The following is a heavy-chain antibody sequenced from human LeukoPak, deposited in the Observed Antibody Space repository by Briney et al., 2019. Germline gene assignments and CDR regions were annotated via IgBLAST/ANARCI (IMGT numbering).Heavy chain of an antibody. D-gene: IGHD3-3*01. CDR2: IYYSGST. Sequence: SETLSLTCAVSGGSISSYYWSWIRQPPGKGLEWIGYIYYSGSTNYNPSLKNRVTISVDTSKNQFSLKLTSVTAADTAVYYCARVNYDFWSGSARYYCYMDVWGKGTTVTVSS. V-gene: IGHV4-59*01. CDR3: ARVNYDFWSGSARYYCYMDV. CDR1: GGSISSYY. J-gene: IGHJ6*03.